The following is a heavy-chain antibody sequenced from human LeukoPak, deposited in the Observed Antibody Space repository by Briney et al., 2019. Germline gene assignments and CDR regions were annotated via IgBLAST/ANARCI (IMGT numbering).Heavy chain of an antibody. J-gene: IGHJ3*02. CDR3: AKGDWNDVEDAFDI. D-gene: IGHD1-1*01. Sequence: GGSLRLSCAASGFTFSSYGMSWVRQAPGKGLEWVSSISTSSSYIYYADSVKGRFTISRDNAKNSLYLQMNSLRAEDTAVYYCAKGDWNDVEDAFDIWGQGTMVTVSS. CDR2: ISTSSSYI. CDR1: GFTFSSYG. V-gene: IGHV3-21*04.